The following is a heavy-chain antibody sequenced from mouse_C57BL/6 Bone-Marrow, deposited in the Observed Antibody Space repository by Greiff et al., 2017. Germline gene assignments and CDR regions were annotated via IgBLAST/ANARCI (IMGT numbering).Heavy chain of an antibody. J-gene: IGHJ2*01. CDR2: ISSGGSYT. D-gene: IGHD2-12*01. Sequence: EVKVVESGGDLVKPGGSLKLSCAASGFTFSSYGMSWVRQTPDKRLEWVATISSGGSYTYYPDSVKGRVTISRDNAKNTPYLQMSSLKSEDTAMYYCARPYYSPFYYWGQGTTLTVSS. CDR1: GFTFSSYG. V-gene: IGHV5-6*01. CDR3: ARPYYSPFYY.